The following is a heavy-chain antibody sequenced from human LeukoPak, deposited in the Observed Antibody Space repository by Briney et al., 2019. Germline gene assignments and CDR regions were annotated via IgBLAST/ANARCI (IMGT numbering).Heavy chain of an antibody. CDR1: GFTFSDYY. CDR2: IYYSGST. J-gene: IGHJ4*02. V-gene: IGHV4-39*01. CDR3: ARQGNYYD. D-gene: IGHD3-22*01. Sequence: GSLRLSCAASGFTFSDYYMSWIRQAPGKGLEWIGSIYYSGSTYYNPSLKSRVTISVDTSKNQFSLKLSSVTAADTAVYYCARQGNYYDWGQGTLVTVSS.